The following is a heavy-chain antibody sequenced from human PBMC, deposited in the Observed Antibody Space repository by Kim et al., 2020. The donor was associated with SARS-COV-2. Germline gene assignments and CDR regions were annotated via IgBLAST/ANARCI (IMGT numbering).Heavy chain of an antibody. V-gene: IGHV3-30*03. Sequence: GGSLRLSCAASGFTFSSYGMHWVRQAPGKGLEWVAVISYDGSNKYYADSVKGRFTISRDNSKNTLYLQMNSLRAEDTAVYYCATDTDRWELPFSVDYWG. CDR3: ATDTDRWELPFSVDY. CDR2: ISYDGSNK. D-gene: IGHD1-26*01. CDR1: GFTFSSYG. J-gene: IGHJ4*01.